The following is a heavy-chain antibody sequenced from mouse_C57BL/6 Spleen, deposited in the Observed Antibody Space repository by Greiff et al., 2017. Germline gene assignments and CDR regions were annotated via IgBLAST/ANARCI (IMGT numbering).Heavy chain of an antibody. CDR3: ARDAADYAMDY. CDR1: GFTFRDFY. Sequence: EVKLVESGGGLVQSGRSLRLSCATSGFTFRDFYMEWVRQAPGKGLEWIAASRNKANDYTTEYSASVKGRFIVSRDTSQSILYLQMNALRAEDTAIYYYARDAADYAMDYWGQGTSVTVSS. J-gene: IGHJ4*01. CDR2: SRNKANDYTT. V-gene: IGHV7-1*01.